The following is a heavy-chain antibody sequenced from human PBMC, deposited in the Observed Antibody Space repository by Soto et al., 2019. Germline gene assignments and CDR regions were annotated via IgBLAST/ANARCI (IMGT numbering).Heavy chain of an antibody. Sequence: ASVKVSCKVSGYTLTELSMHWVRQAPGKGLEWMGGFDPEDGETIYAQKFQGRVTMTEDTSTDTAYMELSSLRSEDTAVYYCATEDRYSTNCSNFDYWGQGTLVTVSS. V-gene: IGHV1-24*01. J-gene: IGHJ4*02. CDR1: GYTLTELS. D-gene: IGHD6-13*01. CDR2: FDPEDGET. CDR3: ATEDRYSTNCSNFDY.